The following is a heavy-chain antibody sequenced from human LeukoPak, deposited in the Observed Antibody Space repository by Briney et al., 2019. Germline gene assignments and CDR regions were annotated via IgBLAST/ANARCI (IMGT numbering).Heavy chain of an antibody. V-gene: IGHV4-61*01. CDR2: IYYSGST. CDR1: GGSVSSGSYY. Sequence: SETLSLTCTVSGGSVSSGSYYWSWIRQPPGKGLEWIGDIYYSGSTNYNPSLKSRVTISVDTSKNQFSLKLSSVTAADTAVYYCARVTYGSGWHLFDYWGQGTLVTVSS. D-gene: IGHD6-19*01. CDR3: ARVTYGSGWHLFDY. J-gene: IGHJ4*02.